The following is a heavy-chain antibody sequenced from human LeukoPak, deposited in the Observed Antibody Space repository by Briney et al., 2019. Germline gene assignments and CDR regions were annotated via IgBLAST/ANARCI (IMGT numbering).Heavy chain of an antibody. CDR3: ARGGDSYYGMDV. CDR1: GFTFRTSE. J-gene: IGHJ6*02. CDR2: INTSGSII. D-gene: IGHD3-10*01. V-gene: IGHV3-48*03. Sequence: GGSLRLSCVGSGFTFRTSEMSWVRQAPGEGLEWASYINTSGSIIHYADSVKGRFSISRDNAKNSLYLQMNSLRAEDTAVYYCARGGDSYYGMDVWGQGTPVTVSS.